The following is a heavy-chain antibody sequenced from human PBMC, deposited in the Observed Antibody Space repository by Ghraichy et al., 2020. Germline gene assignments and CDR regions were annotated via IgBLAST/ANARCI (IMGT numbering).Heavy chain of an antibody. D-gene: IGHD3-22*01. V-gene: IGHV4-59*01. CDR3: ATQTYYYDSSGYISLSSIDY. CDR2: IFYSGST. CDR1: GGSISNYY. J-gene: IGHJ4*02. Sequence: SETLSLTCTVSGGSISNYYWSWIRQPPGKGLEWIGYIFYSGSTKYNPSLKGRVTISLDTSKHQFSLKLSSVTAADTAVYYCATQTYYYDSSGYISLSSIDYWGQGTLVTVSS.